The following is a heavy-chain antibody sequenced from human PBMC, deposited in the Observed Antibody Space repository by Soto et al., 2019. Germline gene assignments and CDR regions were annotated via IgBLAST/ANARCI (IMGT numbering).Heavy chain of an antibody. Sequence: EVQLVESGGDSVQPGGSLRLSCAASGFTFSSDWMHWVRQPPGKGLVWVSRINADGSDTDYADSVKGRFIISRDNAKSTLYLHMNTVRAEDTVIYFCARDSTMGLDYWGQGALVTVSS. CDR3: ARDSTMGLDY. J-gene: IGHJ4*02. CDR2: INADGSDT. D-gene: IGHD3-10*01. V-gene: IGHV3-74*01. CDR1: GFTFSSDW.